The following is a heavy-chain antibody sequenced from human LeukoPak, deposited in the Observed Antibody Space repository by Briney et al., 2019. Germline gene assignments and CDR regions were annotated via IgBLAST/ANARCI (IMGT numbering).Heavy chain of an antibody. J-gene: IGHJ4*02. D-gene: IGHD2-15*01. CDR2: INPNSGGT. CDR1: GYTFTGYY. Sequence: EASVKVSCKASGYTFTGYYMHWVRQAPGQGLEWMGWINPNSGGTNYAQKFQGRVTMTRDTSITTAYMELNRLRSDDTAVYYCARGGSCSGDSCYQLFDFWGQGTLVTVSS. CDR3: ARGGSCSGDSCYQLFDF. V-gene: IGHV1-2*02.